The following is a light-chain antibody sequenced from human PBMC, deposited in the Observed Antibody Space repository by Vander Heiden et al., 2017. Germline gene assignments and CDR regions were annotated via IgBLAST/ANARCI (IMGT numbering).Light chain of an antibody. J-gene: IGLJ1*01. V-gene: IGLV3-21*02. CDR1: NIATKN. CDR3: QVWNTITDHV. Sequence: YELTQPPSVSVAPGQTAGITCRGNNIATKNVHWYQQKSGQSPVLLVYDDSNRPSGIPERFSGSTSGNTATLTISRVEAGDEADYYCQVWNTITDHVFGTGTKVTVL. CDR2: DDS.